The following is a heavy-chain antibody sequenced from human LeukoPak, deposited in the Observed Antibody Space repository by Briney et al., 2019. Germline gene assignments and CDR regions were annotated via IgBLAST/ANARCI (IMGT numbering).Heavy chain of an antibody. CDR1: GFTFINAW. D-gene: IGHD5-12*01. Sequence: SGGSLRLSCAASGFTFINAWMTWVRQAPGQGLEGVGQIKSKTDGGTTDYGAPVKGRFTISRDDSKNTLYLQMNSLKNEDTAVYYCTTWAAWATTRDYWGQGTLVTVSS. V-gene: IGHV3-15*01. J-gene: IGHJ4*02. CDR2: IKSKTDGGTT. CDR3: TTWAAWATTRDY.